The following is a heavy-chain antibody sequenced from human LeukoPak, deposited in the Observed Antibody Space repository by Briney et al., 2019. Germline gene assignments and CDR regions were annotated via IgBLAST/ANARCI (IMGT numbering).Heavy chain of an antibody. Sequence: ASVKVSCKASGYTFTGYYMHWVRQAPGQGLEWMGWINPNSGGTNYAQKFQGRVTMTRDTSISTAYMELSRLRSDDTAVYYCARDRGSGGEDGMDVWGQGTTVTVSS. CDR3: ARDRGSGGEDGMDV. CDR1: GYTFTGYY. V-gene: IGHV1-2*02. J-gene: IGHJ6*02. D-gene: IGHD3-10*01. CDR2: INPNSGGT.